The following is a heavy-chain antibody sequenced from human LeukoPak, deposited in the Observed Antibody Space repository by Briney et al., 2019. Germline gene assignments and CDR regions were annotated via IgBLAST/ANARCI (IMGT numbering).Heavy chain of an antibody. CDR3: AKEPSTAAGLFDY. CDR1: GFTFRSYG. CDR2: ISFDGRNK. V-gene: IGHV3-30*18. D-gene: IGHD6-19*01. J-gene: IGHJ4*02. Sequence: GGSLRLSCAASGFTFRSYGMHWVRQAPGKGLEWVAVISFDGRNKYYADFMKGRFTISRDNSKNMLYLQVNSLRAEDTALYYCAKEPSTAAGLFDYWGQGTLVTVSS.